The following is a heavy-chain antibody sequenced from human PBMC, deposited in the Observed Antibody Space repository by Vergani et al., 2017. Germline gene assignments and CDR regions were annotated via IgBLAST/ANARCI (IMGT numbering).Heavy chain of an antibody. CDR2: ISFDGTNE. V-gene: IGHV3-30-3*01. CDR3: VRDRGLCAGGRCYTEAWDY. D-gene: IGHD2-2*02. J-gene: IGHJ4*02. CDR1: GFALNRHA. Sequence: QVQLVESGGGVVQPGTSLRLSCVVSGFALNRHAMYWVRQAPGKELEWVVGISFDGTNEYYPDLVKGRLTISRDIAKNTLYLQVRSLRLEDTGVYHCVRDRGLCAGGRCYTEAWDYWGQGTPVTVSS.